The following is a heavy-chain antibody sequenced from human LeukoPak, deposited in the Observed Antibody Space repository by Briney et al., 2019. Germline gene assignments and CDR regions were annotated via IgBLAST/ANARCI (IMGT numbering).Heavy chain of an antibody. J-gene: IGHJ4*02. CDR2: INPNSGGT. V-gene: IGHV1-2*02. D-gene: IGHD2-2*01. Sequence: ASVMVSCKASGYTFTGYYMHWVRQAPGQGLEWMGWINPNSGGTNYAQKFQGRVTMTRDTSISTAYMELSRLGSDDTAVYYCARDGGTSCANKNCYFDYWGQGTLVTVSS. CDR3: ARDGGTSCANKNCYFDY. CDR1: GYTFTGYY.